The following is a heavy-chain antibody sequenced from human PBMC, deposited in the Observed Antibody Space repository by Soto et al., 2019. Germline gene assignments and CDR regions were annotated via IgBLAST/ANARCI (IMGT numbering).Heavy chain of an antibody. Sequence: GGSLRLSCAASGFTFSRYGMHWVRQAPGKGLEWVAVIWSDGNNKYYADSVKGRFTISRDNSKNTLYLQMNSLRAEDTALYFCSRGGYCSSTSCRYYYYYGMDVWGQGTTVTVSS. CDR2: IWSDGNNK. CDR3: SRGGYCSSTSCRYYYYYGMDV. J-gene: IGHJ6*02. V-gene: IGHV3-33*08. CDR1: GFTFSRYG. D-gene: IGHD2-2*01.